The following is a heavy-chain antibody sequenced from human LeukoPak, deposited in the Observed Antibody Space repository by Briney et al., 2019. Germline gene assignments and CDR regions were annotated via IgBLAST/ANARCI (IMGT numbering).Heavy chain of an antibody. Sequence: PSETLSLTCTVSGGSISSSSYYWGWIRQPPGKGLEWIGSIYYSGSTYYNPSLKSRVTISVDTSKNQFSLKLSSVTAADTAVYYCASPTQLERLSDAFDIWGQGTMVTVSS. CDR2: IYYSGST. CDR3: ASPTQLERLSDAFDI. V-gene: IGHV4-39*01. D-gene: IGHD1-1*01. J-gene: IGHJ3*02. CDR1: GGSISSSSYY.